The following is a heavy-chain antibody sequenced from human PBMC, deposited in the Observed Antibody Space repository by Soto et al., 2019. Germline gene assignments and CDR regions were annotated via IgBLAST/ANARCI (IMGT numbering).Heavy chain of an antibody. CDR1: GFSVRTNY. Sequence: EVQLVETGGGLIQPGGSLRLCCAASGFSVRTNYMSWVRQAPGKGLDWVSVFESGGSIYYADSVKGRFIISRDYAKNTVDLQMNSLRVEDTAVYYCARAGVTPHFFDYWGQGTLVTVSS. J-gene: IGHJ4*02. CDR2: FESGGSI. D-gene: IGHD3-3*02. CDR3: ARAGVTPHFFDY. V-gene: IGHV3-53*02.